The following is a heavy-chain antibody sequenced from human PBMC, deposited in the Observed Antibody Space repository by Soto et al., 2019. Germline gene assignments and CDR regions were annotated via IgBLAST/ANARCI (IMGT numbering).Heavy chain of an antibody. V-gene: IGHV3-30*18. J-gene: IGHJ4*02. D-gene: IGHD2-21*01. CDR1: GFTFSNYG. CDR3: AKEYCGGHCSSDYFDY. Sequence: QVQLVESGGGVVQPGRSLRLSCAASGFTFSNYGIHWVRQAPGNGLEWVAVISRDGSVRYYADSVKGRFTISRDNSKNTVYLQVNNLRPEDTAVYYCAKEYCGGHCSSDYFDYWGQGTLVTVSS. CDR2: ISRDGSVR.